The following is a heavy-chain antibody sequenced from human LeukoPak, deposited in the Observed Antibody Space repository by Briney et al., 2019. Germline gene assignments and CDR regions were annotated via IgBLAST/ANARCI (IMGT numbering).Heavy chain of an antibody. Sequence: SETLSFTCAVYGGSFSGYYWSWIRQPPGKGLEWIGEINHSGSTNYNPSLKSRVTISVDTSKNQFSLKLSSVTAADTAVYYCARMTEGGYTYNYFYYYYMDVWGKGTTVTISS. J-gene: IGHJ6*03. CDR2: INHSGST. CDR3: ARMTEGGYTYNYFYYYYMDV. V-gene: IGHV4-34*01. D-gene: IGHD5-18*01. CDR1: GGSFSGYY.